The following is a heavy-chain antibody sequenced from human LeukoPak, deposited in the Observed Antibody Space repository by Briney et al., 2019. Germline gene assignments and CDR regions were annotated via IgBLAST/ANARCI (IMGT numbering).Heavy chain of an antibody. CDR1: GGSFSGYY. CDR3: ARAAYYYDSSLKRIYYFDY. J-gene: IGHJ4*02. V-gene: IGHV4-34*01. Sequence: SETLSLTCAVYGGSFSGYYWSWIRQPPGKGLEWIGEINHSGSTNYNPSLKSRVTISVDTSKNQFPLKLSSVTAADTAVYYCARAAYYYDSSLKRIYYFDYWGQGTLVTVSS. CDR2: INHSGST. D-gene: IGHD3-22*01.